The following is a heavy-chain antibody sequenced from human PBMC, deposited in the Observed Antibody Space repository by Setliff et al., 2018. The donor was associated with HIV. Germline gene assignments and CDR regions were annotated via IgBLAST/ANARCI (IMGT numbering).Heavy chain of an antibody. CDR3: ARLRVVGGHAGGSQQFVDY. J-gene: IGHJ4*02. D-gene: IGHD2-21*01. V-gene: IGHV4-39*01. Sequence: ASETLSLTCTVSGGSISSSFYYWGWIRQPPGKGLEWIGSIYYSERTYYNSGSTYYNPSLKSRVTISGDTSKNQFSLKLSSVPAADTAVYYCARLRVVGGHAGGSQQFVDYWGQGTLVTVSS. CDR1: GGSISSSFYY. CDR2: IYYSERTYYNSGST.